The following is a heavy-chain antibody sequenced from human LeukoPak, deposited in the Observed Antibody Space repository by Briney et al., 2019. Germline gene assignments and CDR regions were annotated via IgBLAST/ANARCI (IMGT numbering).Heavy chain of an antibody. Sequence: ESGPGLVKPSETLSLTCTVSGGSVSSGTFDWSWIRQPPGRELEWIGNISDSVTTKYSPSLKTRVTISVDTSKNQFSLKLRSVTAADTAVYYRAARGQGSSLSYFVYWGQGTLVTVSS. CDR1: GGSVSSGTFD. CDR2: ISDSVTT. V-gene: IGHV4-61*01. CDR3: AARGQGSSLSYFVY. D-gene: IGHD3-10*01. J-gene: IGHJ4*01.